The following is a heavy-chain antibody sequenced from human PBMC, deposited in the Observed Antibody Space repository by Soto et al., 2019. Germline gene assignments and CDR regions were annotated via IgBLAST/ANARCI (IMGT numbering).Heavy chain of an antibody. CDR2: ISYDGSSK. Sequence: GGSLRLSCAASGFTFSNYGMYWVRQAPGKGLEWVAFISYDGSSKFYADPMKGRHTISRDNSKNTLYLQMNSLRAEDTALYYCARSPQPTRGIHWYFDLWGRGILVTVSS. J-gene: IGHJ2*01. CDR3: ARSPQPTRGIHWYFDL. CDR1: GFTFSNYG. D-gene: IGHD1-26*01. V-gene: IGHV3-30*03.